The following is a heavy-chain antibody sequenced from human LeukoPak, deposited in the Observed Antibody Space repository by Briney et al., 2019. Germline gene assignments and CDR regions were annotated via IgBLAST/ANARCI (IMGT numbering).Heavy chain of an antibody. Sequence: QPGGSLRLSCAASAFTFSNYAMSWVRQAPGKGLEWVSTISDSGGNSYYADSVKGRFTISRDNSKNTLYLQITSLRAEDTAVYYCSGGGWSTNAFDIWGQGAMVTVYS. J-gene: IGHJ3*02. CDR3: SGGGWSTNAFDI. V-gene: IGHV3-23*01. CDR2: ISDSGGNS. CDR1: AFTFSNYA. D-gene: IGHD6-19*01.